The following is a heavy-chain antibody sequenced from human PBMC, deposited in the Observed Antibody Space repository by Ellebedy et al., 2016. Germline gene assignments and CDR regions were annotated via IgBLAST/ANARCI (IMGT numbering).Heavy chain of an antibody. J-gene: IGHJ4*02. Sequence: GESLKISXKASGYSFPTYWITWVRQVSGKGLEWMGRIAPSDSHTTYSPSFQGHVTISVDKSISTAYLEWSSLKASDTATYYCARRFDDDGSAWDSWGQGTLVTVSS. CDR2: IAPSDSHT. V-gene: IGHV5-10-1*01. D-gene: IGHD3-22*01. CDR1: GYSFPTYW. CDR3: ARRFDDDGSAWDS.